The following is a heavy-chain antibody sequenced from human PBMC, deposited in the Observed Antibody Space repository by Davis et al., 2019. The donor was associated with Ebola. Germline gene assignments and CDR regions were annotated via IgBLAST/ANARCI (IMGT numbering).Heavy chain of an antibody. V-gene: IGHV1-69*04. D-gene: IGHD3-22*01. CDR1: GGTFSSYA. Sequence: SVKVSCKASGGTFSSYAISWVRQAPGQGLEWMGRIIPILGIANYAQKFQGRVTITADKSTSTAYMELSSLRSEDTAVYYCASGLKTYYESMDVWGQGTTVTVSS. CDR3: ASGLKTYYESMDV. CDR2: IIPILGIA. J-gene: IGHJ6*02.